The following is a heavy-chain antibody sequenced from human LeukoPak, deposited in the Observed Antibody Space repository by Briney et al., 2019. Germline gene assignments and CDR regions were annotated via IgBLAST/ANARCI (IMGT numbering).Heavy chain of an antibody. CDR2: ISYDGGNK. Sequence: GGSLRLPCAASGFTFSSYTMHWVRQAPGKGLEWVAVISYDGGNKYYADSVKGRFTISRDNSKNTLYLQMNSLRAQDSAVYYCARDGGYVGDYWGQGTLVTVSS. CDR3: ARDGGYVGDY. V-gene: IGHV3-30-3*01. J-gene: IGHJ4*02. CDR1: GFTFSSYT. D-gene: IGHD5-12*01.